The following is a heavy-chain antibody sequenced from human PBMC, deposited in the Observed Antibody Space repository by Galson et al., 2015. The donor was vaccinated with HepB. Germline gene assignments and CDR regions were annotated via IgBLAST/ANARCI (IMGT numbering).Heavy chain of an antibody. V-gene: IGHV1-24*01. CDR2: FDPEGGET. Sequence: SVKVSCKVSGYTLTELSMHWVRQAPGKGLEWMGGFDPEGGETIYAQKFQGRVTMTEDTSTDTAYMELSSLRSEDTAVYYCAIYSVLTGTTVFGAFDIWGQGTMVTVSS. J-gene: IGHJ3*02. D-gene: IGHD1-7*01. CDR3: AIYSVLTGTTVFGAFDI. CDR1: GYTLTELS.